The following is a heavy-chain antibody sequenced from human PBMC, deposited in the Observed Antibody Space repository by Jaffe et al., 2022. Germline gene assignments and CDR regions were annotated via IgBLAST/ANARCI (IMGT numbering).Heavy chain of an antibody. J-gene: IGHJ6*03. D-gene: IGHD6-13*01. Sequence: EVQLLESGGGLVQPGGSLRLSCAASGFTFSSYAMSWVRQAPGKGLEWVSAISGSGGSTYYADSVKGRFTISRDNSKNTLYLQMNSLRAEDTAVYYCAKATNEYSSLFTSYYYMDVWGKGTTVTVSS. CDR1: GFTFSSYA. CDR2: ISGSGGST. V-gene: IGHV3-23*01. CDR3: AKATNEYSSLFTSYYYMDV.